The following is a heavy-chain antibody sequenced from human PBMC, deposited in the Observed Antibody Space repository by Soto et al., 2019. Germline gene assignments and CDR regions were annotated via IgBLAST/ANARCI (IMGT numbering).Heavy chain of an antibody. J-gene: IGHJ5*02. CDR2: ISPGGTT. V-gene: IGHV4-4*02. D-gene: IGHD3-3*01. CDR3: ARNGDCWTAPCYVGWFDP. Sequence: QVQLQESGPGLVRPSETLSLTCVVSGVSMYSRYWWSWVRQSPGKGLEWIGEISPGGTTNYNPSLKNRVAMSIEKSMNEFSVKLNSVTAADTAIYYCARNGDCWTAPCYVGWFDPWGQGTLVTVSS. CDR1: GVSMYSRYW.